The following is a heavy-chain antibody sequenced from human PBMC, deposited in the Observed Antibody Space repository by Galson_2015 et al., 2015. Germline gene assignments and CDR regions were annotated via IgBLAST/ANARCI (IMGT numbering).Heavy chain of an antibody. CDR1: GFTFSRYS. V-gene: IGHV3-48*02. J-gene: IGHJ4*02. Sequence: SLRLSCAASGFTFSRYSMNWVRQAPGKGLEWISDISSSSSFVHYADSVRGRFTISRDSAKNSLYLQMNSLRDEDTAVYYCARDAYCGGDCVSHSDYWGQGTLVTVSS. CDR2: ISSSSSFV. D-gene: IGHD2-21*01. CDR3: ARDAYCGGDCVSHSDY.